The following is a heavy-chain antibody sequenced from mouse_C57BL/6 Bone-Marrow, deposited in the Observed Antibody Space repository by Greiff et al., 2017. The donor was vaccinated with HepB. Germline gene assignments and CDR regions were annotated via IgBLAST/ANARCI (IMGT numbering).Heavy chain of an antibody. Sequence: VKLMESGPGLVQPSQSLSITCTVSGFSLTSYGVHWVRQSPGKGLEWLGVIWSGGSTDYNAAFISRLSISKDNSKSQVFFKMNSLQADDTAIYYCARPLGDYDYEYAMDYWGQGTSVTVSS. CDR2: IWSGGST. CDR3: ARPLGDYDYEYAMDY. V-gene: IGHV2-2*01. J-gene: IGHJ4*01. D-gene: IGHD2-4*01. CDR1: GFSLTSYG.